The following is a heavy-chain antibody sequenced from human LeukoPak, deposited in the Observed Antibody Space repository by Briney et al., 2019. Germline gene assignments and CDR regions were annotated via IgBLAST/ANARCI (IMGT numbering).Heavy chain of an antibody. J-gene: IGHJ3*02. CDR1: GGSISTITYY. CDR2: MYYRGNT. CDR3: ARVPPRLTSTSYPPYKYDSSVYYFRSSAFHI. V-gene: IGHV4-39*07. Sequence: SETLSLTCTVSGGSISTITYYWGWIRQPPGKGLEWVGHMYYRGNTFYNPSLKSRVTISADTSKNQFSLKLRSVTAADTAVYYCARVPPRLTSTSYPPYKYDSSVYYFRSSAFHIWGQGTMVTVSS. D-gene: IGHD3-22*01.